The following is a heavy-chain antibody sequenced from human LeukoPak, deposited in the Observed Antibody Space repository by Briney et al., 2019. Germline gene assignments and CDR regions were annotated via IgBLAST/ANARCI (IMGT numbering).Heavy chain of an antibody. Sequence: PSETLSLTCSVSGGSISSSSYYWGWIRQPPGRGLERLGSIYFGGRPYYNPSLNSRVTISVDTSKNQFSLKLSSVTAADTAVCYCARQDIVVVPAAINYWGQGTLVTVSS. D-gene: IGHD2-2*02. V-gene: IGHV4-39*01. J-gene: IGHJ4*02. CDR2: IYFGGRP. CDR1: GGSISSSSYY. CDR3: ARQDIVVVPAAINY.